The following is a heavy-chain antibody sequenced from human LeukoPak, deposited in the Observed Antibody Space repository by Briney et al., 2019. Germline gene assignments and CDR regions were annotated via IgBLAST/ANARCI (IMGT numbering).Heavy chain of an antibody. CDR1: GGTFSSYA. CDR3: ARDTDDYVWGRDY. V-gene: IGHV1-69*04. D-gene: IGHD3-16*01. Sequence: GSSVKVSCKASGGTFSSYAISWVRQAPGQGLEWMGRIIPILGIANYAQKFQGRVTITADKSTSTAYMELSSLRSEDTAVYYCARDTDDYVWGRDYWGQGTLVTVSS. J-gene: IGHJ4*02. CDR2: IIPILGIA.